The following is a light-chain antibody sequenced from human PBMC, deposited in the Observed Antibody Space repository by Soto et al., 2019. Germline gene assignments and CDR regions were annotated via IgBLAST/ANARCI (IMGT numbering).Light chain of an antibody. J-gene: IGKJ4*01. CDR1: QGIGDT. V-gene: IGKV3-15*01. Sequence: EVVMRQSPATLSVSPGEVATLSCRASQGIGDTLAWYQHKPGQTPRLLIYDTSTRATGVPTRFSGSRSRAEFTLTINSLQSEDFAVYYCQPYNNWPLTFGGGTKVDIK. CDR2: DTS. CDR3: QPYNNWPLT.